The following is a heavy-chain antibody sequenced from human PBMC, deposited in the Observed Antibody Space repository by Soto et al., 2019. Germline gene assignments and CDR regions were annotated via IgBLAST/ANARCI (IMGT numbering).Heavy chain of an antibody. D-gene: IGHD2-8*01. CDR3: AKNGQPPYYYYGLDV. Sequence: QGQLVQSGAEVKMPGASVKVSCKASGYTFTRYGISWVRLAPGQGLEWMGWISGYNGDANYAQRFQGRVSMTIDTSTTTAYMELRTLTSDDTAVYYCAKNGQPPYYYYGLDVWGQGTTGTVSS. CDR2: ISGYNGDA. J-gene: IGHJ6*02. V-gene: IGHV1-18*01. CDR1: GYTFTRYG.